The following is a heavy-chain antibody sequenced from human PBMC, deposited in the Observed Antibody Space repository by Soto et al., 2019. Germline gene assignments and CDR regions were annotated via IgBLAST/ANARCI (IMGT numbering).Heavy chain of an antibody. Sequence: GASVKVSCKASGYTFTSYYMHWVRQAPGQGLEWMGIINPSGGSTSYAQKFQGRVTMTRDTSTSTVYMELSSLRSEDTAVYYCARRPNNYYDFWSGYPHYYYYYGMDVWGQGTTVTVS. D-gene: IGHD3-3*01. CDR3: ARRPNNYYDFWSGYPHYYYYYGMDV. CDR1: GYTFTSYY. CDR2: INPSGGST. V-gene: IGHV1-46*01. J-gene: IGHJ6*02.